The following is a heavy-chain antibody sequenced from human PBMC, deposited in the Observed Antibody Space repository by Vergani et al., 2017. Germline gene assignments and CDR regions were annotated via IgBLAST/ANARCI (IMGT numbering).Heavy chain of an antibody. Sequence: QVQLVQSGAEVKKPGSSVKVSCKASGCTFSSYAISWVRQAPGQGLEWMGGIIPIFGTANYAQKFQGRVTITADESTSTAYMELSSLRSEDTAVYYCARGPPHYDILTGYYLYYFDYWGQGTLVTVSS. J-gene: IGHJ4*02. D-gene: IGHD3-9*01. CDR1: GCTFSSYA. CDR3: ARGPPHYDILTGYYLYYFDY. V-gene: IGHV1-69*01. CDR2: IIPIFGTA.